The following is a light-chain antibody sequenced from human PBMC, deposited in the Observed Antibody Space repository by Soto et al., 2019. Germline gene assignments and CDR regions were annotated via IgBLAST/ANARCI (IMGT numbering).Light chain of an antibody. CDR2: GAS. Sequence: EIVMTQSPATLSVSPGERATLSCRASQSVSSNLDWYQQKPGQAPRLLIYGASTRATGIPARLSGSGSGTEFTLTISSLQSEDFAVYYCQQYNSWPLTFGGGTKVEIK. J-gene: IGKJ4*01. CDR3: QQYNSWPLT. V-gene: IGKV3-15*01. CDR1: QSVSSN.